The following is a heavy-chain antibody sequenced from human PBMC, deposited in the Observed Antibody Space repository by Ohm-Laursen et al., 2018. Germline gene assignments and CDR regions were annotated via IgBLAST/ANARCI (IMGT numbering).Heavy chain of an antibody. J-gene: IGHJ3*02. CDR3: AGETRTYYSDGSVYTLDI. CDR2: VHSSGST. Sequence: SETLSLTCIVSGDSMNNYYWTWIRQPAGRGLEWIGRVHSSGSTNYNPSLKSRVTMSVDTSKNQFSLKLSSVTAADTAVYFCAGETRTYYSDGSVYTLDIWGQGTMATVSS. CDR1: GDSMNNYY. V-gene: IGHV4-4*07. D-gene: IGHD3-22*01.